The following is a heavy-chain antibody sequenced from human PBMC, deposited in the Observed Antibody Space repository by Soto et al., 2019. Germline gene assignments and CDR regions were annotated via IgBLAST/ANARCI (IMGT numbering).Heavy chain of an antibody. D-gene: IGHD4-17*01. V-gene: IGHV4-31*03. CDR2: ISYGGTT. J-gene: IGHJ3*02. CDR3: ARNPNDLGDYAAFDI. Sequence: SETLSLTCTVSGGSISSGGYYWSWIRQRPGKGLEWIGYISYGGTTYYSPSLMSRVTISVDTSKNQFSLKLSSVTAADTAVYYCARNPNDLGDYAAFDIWGQGTMVTVS. CDR1: GGSISSGGYY.